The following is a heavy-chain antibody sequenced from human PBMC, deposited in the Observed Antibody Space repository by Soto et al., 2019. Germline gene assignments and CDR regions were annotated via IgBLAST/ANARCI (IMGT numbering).Heavy chain of an antibody. J-gene: IGHJ5*02. Sequence: QVHLVQSGTEVKEPGASVKVSCKASASTFTGYTITWVRQAPGQGLEWMGWISTFNGNTKYAGNFEGRVTMTTNTPTSTAYMELTSLTLDDTAVYFCARGTVTSGRWFGPWGQGNLVSVSS. CDR2: ISTFNGNT. V-gene: IGHV1-18*04. CDR1: ASTFTGYT. D-gene: IGHD4-17*01. CDR3: ARGTVTSGRWFGP.